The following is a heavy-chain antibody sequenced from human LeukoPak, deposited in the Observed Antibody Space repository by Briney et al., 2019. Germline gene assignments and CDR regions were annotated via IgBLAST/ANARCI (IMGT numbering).Heavy chain of an antibody. J-gene: IGHJ5*02. V-gene: IGHV3-30*04. CDR3: AKGGSGYFADL. CDR1: GFTFSSYA. Sequence: PGGSLRLSCAASGFTFSSYAMHWVRQAPGKGLEWVAVISYDGSNKYYADSVKGRFTISRDNSKNTLYLQMNSLRAEDTALYYCAKGGSGYFADLWGQGTLVTVSS. D-gene: IGHD3-22*01. CDR2: ISYDGSNK.